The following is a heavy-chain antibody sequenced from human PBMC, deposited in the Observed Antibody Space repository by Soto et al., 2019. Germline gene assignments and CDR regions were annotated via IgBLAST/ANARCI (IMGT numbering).Heavy chain of an antibody. CDR1: GFTFSSYG. CDR2: ISYDGSNK. CDR3: AHLPTVTTRDYGMDV. V-gene: IGHV3-30*03. J-gene: IGHJ6*02. D-gene: IGHD4-17*01. Sequence: QVQLVESGGGVVQPGRSLRLSCAASGFTFSSYGMHWVRQAPGKGLEWVAVISYDGSNKYYADSVKGRFTISRDNSKNTLYLQMNSLRAEDTAVYYCAHLPTVTTRDYGMDVWGQGTTVTVSS.